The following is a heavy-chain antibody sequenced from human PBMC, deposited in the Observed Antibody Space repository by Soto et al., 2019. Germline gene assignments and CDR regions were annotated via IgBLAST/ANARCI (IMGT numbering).Heavy chain of an antibody. V-gene: IGHV3-53*01. CDR3: ARARSTAAGLFAY. J-gene: IGHJ4*02. Sequence: GGSLRLSCAASGFTVSSNYMTWVRQAPGKGLEWVSAIYSGGSTYYADSVKGRFTISRDNSKNTLYLQMNSLRAEDTAVYYCARARSTAAGLFAYSGLRTLVTVSS. CDR2: IYSGGST. CDR1: GFTVSSNY. D-gene: IGHD6-13*01.